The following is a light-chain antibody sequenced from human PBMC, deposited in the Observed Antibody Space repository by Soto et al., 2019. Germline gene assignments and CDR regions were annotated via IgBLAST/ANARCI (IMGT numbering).Light chain of an antibody. CDR3: QQRIKWPIT. CDR1: QSVATY. V-gene: IGKV3-11*01. CDR2: DAF. Sequence: EIVLTQSPATLSLSPGERATLSCRASQSVATYVAWYQQKPGQAPRLLIYDAFNRATGTPARSSGSGSGTDFTLTISSLEPADSAVYYCQQRIKWPITFGQGTRLEIK. J-gene: IGKJ5*01.